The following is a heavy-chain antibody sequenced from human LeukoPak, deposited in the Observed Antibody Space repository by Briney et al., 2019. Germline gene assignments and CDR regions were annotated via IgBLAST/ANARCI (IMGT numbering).Heavy chain of an antibody. V-gene: IGHV3-23*01. CDR2: ISGSGGTM. CDR3: TKNLGQQWLPDF. Sequence: GGALRLSCAASGXIFSSYAMTWVRQAPGKGLEWVSSISGSGGTMYYADSVKGRFTISRDNSKHTLDLHMSSLRVEDTAVYYCTKNLGQQWLPDFWGQGTLVTVSS. J-gene: IGHJ4*02. CDR1: GXIFSSYA. D-gene: IGHD6-19*01.